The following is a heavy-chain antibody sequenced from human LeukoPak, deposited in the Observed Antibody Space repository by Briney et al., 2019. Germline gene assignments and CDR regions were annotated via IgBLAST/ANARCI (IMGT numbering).Heavy chain of an antibody. D-gene: IGHD3-22*01. J-gene: IGHJ5*02. CDR1: GFTFSSYA. Sequence: GGSLRLSCAPSGFTFSSYAMSCVRQAPGEGREWGSAISGSGGSTYYADSVKGRVTISRDPSKHPLYLQMKRLRAEDTHVYYCAHGDGIVVVTSNWFAPWGQGPLLPVPS. V-gene: IGHV3-23*01. CDR3: AHGDGIVVVTSNWFAP. CDR2: ISGSGGST.